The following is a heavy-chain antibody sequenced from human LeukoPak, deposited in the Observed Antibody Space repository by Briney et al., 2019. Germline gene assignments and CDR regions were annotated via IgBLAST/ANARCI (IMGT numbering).Heavy chain of an antibody. V-gene: IGHV1-69*05. D-gene: IGHD3-22*01. CDR3: ARGGTYYYDSSGYENWFDL. CDR1: GGTFSSYA. J-gene: IGHJ5*02. Sequence: SVTVSCTASGGTFSSYAMSWVRQAPGEGLEWMGGIIHIFGTTNYPQNFQRIVTITTHESTTTAYMELTSPGSDDTAVYCCARGGTYYYDSSGYENWFDLWGQGTLVTVSS. CDR2: IIHIFGTT.